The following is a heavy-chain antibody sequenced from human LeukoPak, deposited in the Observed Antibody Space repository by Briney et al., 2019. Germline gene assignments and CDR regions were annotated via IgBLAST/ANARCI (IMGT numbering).Heavy chain of an antibody. CDR3: ARDGYYYDSSGYYPYYFDY. Sequence: GGSLRLSCAASGFTFSSYAMHWVRQAPGKGLEWVAVISYDGGNKYYADSVKGRFTISRDNSKNTLYLQMNSLRAEDTAVYYCARDGYYYDSSGYYPYYFDYWSQGTLVTVSS. V-gene: IGHV3-30-3*01. J-gene: IGHJ4*02. CDR2: ISYDGGNK. D-gene: IGHD3-22*01. CDR1: GFTFSSYA.